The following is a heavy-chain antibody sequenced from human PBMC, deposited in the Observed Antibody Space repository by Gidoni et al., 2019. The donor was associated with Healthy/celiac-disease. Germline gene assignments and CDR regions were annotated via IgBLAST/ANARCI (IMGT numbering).Heavy chain of an antibody. CDR3: AKDRIAAAGTAMDG. D-gene: IGHD6-13*01. CDR1: GFTFDDYA. Sequence: EVQLVESGGGLVQPGRSLRLSCAASGFTFDDYAMHWVRQAPGKGLEWVSGISWNSGSIGYADSVKGRFTISRDNAKNSLYLQMNSLRAEDTALYYCAKDRIAAAGTAMDGWGQGTLVTVSS. J-gene: IGHJ4*02. CDR2: ISWNSGSI. V-gene: IGHV3-9*01.